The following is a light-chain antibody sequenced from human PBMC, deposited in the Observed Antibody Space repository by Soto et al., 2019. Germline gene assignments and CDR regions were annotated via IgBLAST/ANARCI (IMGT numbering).Light chain of an antibody. V-gene: IGKV3-20*01. Sequence: EIVLTQSPGTLSLSPGERATLSCRASQSVSSSYLAWYQQKPGQAPRLLIYGASSRATGIPDRFRGSGSGTDFTLTISRLEPEDFAVYYCQQYGSSPNTFGGGTKVDIK. CDR3: QQYGSSPNT. CDR2: GAS. J-gene: IGKJ4*01. CDR1: QSVSSSY.